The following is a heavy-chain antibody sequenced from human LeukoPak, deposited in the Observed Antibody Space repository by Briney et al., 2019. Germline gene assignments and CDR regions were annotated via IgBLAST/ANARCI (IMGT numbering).Heavy chain of an antibody. CDR3: ARDTARNPELLDY. Sequence: PGGSLRLSCAASGFTFSSYWMHWFRQAPGKGLVWVSRINSDGSSTSYADSVKGRFTISRDNAKNTLYVQMNSLRAEDTAVYYCARDTARNPELLDYWGQGTLVTVSS. J-gene: IGHJ4*02. D-gene: IGHD1-26*01. CDR1: GFTFSSYW. V-gene: IGHV3-74*01. CDR2: INSDGSST.